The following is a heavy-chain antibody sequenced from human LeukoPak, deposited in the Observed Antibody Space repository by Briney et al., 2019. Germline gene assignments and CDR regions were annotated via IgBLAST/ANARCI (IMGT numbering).Heavy chain of an antibody. Sequence: SETLSLTCAVYGGSFSGYYWSWLRQPPGKGLEWIGEINHSGSTNYNPSLKSRVTISVDTSKNQFSLKLRSVTAADTAVYYCARVDCSGGSCCLDPWGQGTLVTVSS. J-gene: IGHJ5*02. CDR3: ARVDCSGGSCCLDP. V-gene: IGHV4-34*01. CDR1: GGSFSGYY. D-gene: IGHD2-15*01. CDR2: INHSGST.